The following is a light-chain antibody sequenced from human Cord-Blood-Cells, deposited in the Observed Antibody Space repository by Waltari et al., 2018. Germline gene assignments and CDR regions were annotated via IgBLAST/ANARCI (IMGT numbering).Light chain of an antibody. CDR1: SSAVGVYNY. J-gene: IGLJ1*01. CDR2: HAT. V-gene: IGLV2-11*01. CDR3: SPSASCYMYV. Sequence: ALTQPRSVSGSPGQSVTISCTGTSSAVGVYNYVSWHQQHPGNAPKLMIYHATKRPSRVPDCSHGTWSANTATPTNSGVQAGSAAEDPASPSASCYMYVFGTGAKVTVL.